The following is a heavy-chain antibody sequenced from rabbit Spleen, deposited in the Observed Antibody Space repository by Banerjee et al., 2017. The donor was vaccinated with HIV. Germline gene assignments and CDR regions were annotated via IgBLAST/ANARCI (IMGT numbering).Heavy chain of an antibody. Sequence: QSLEESGGDLVKPGASLTLTCKASGLDLSSRNWICWVRQAPGKGLEWIACIDVTKSGSTYYASWAKGRFTISKPSSTTVALQVPSLTAADTATYFCTRDAAGREDFNLWGPGTLVTVS. D-gene: IGHD4-2*01. J-gene: IGHJ4*01. V-gene: IGHV1S40*01. CDR1: GLDLSSRNW. CDR2: IDVTKSGST. CDR3: TRDAAGREDFNL.